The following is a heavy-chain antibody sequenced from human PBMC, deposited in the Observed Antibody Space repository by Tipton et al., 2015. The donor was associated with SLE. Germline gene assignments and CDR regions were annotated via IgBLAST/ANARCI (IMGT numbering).Heavy chain of an antibody. J-gene: IGHJ6*02. CDR3: AKDVGDIVVVPSYYYYGMDV. V-gene: IGHV3-30*18. D-gene: IGHD2-2*01. CDR2: ISYDGSNK. Sequence: SLRLSCAASGFTFSSYGMHWVRQAPGKGLEWVAVISYDGSNKYYADSVKGRFTISRDNSKNTLYLQMNSLRAEDTAVYYCAKDVGDIVVVPSYYYYGMDVWGQGSTVTVSS. CDR1: GFTFSSYG.